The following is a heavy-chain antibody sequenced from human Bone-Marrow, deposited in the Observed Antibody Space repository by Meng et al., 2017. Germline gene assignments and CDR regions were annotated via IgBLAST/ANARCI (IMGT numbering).Heavy chain of an antibody. CDR3: ARMTVAGTYFDY. CDR1: GFTFSSYG. CDR2: IWYDGSNK. Sequence: GESLKISCAASGFTFSSYGMHWVRQAPGKGLEWVAVIWYDGSNKYYADSVKGRFTISRDNSKNTLYLQTNSLRAEDTAVYYCARMTVAGTYFDYWGQGTLVTVSS. V-gene: IGHV3-33*01. J-gene: IGHJ4*02. D-gene: IGHD6-19*01.